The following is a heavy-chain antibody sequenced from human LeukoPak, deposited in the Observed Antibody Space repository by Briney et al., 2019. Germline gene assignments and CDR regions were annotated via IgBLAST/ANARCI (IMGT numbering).Heavy chain of an antibody. J-gene: IGHJ4*02. CDR2: IYYSGST. Sequence: SETLSLTCTVSGGSISSSSYYWGWIRQPPGKGLEWIGSIYYSGSTYYNPSLKSRVTISVDTSKNQFSPKLSSVTAADTAVYYCARPDYYDSSGFKDNWGQGTLVTVSS. CDR1: GGSISSSSYY. CDR3: ARPDYYDSSGFKDN. D-gene: IGHD3-22*01. V-gene: IGHV4-39*01.